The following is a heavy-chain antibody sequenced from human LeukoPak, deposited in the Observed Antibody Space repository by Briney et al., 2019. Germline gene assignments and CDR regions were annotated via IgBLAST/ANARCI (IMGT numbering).Heavy chain of an antibody. CDR2: ISGSGGSA. D-gene: IGHD3-10*01. CDR3: AKDTLIRGVIKNYYYYGLDV. V-gene: IGHV3-23*01. Sequence: GSLRLSCSASGFSFSTSAMSWVRPAPGKGLEWVSGISGSGGSADYADSVKGRFTTSRDNSKNTLYLQMNSLRAEDTAVYYCAKDTLIRGVIKNYYYYGLDVWGRGTTVTVSS. J-gene: IGHJ6*02. CDR1: GFSFSTSA.